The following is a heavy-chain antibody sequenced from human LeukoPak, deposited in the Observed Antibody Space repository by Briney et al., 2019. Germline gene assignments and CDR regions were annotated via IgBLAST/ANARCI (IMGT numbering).Heavy chain of an antibody. D-gene: IGHD3-3*01. Sequence: ALVKVSCKASGYTFTSYDINWVRQATGQGLEWMGWMNPNSGNTGYAQKFQGRVTMTRNTSISTAYMELSSLRSEDTAVYYCARGHAVFGVVILDYWGQGTLVTVSS. V-gene: IGHV1-8*01. CDR1: GYTFTSYD. CDR2: MNPNSGNT. CDR3: ARGHAVFGVVILDY. J-gene: IGHJ4*02.